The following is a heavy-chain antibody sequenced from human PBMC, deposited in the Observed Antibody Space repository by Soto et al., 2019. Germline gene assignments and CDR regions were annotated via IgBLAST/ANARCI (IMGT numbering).Heavy chain of an antibody. CDR2: IIPILGIA. CDR1: GGTFSSYT. D-gene: IGHD6-6*01. CDR3: ARAGLAARPWSRVGPDAFDI. J-gene: IGHJ3*02. Sequence: SVKVSCKASGGTFSSYTISWVRQAPGQGLEWMGRIIPILGIANYAQKFQGRVTITADKSTSTAYMELSSLRSEDTAVYYCARAGLAARPWSRVGPDAFDIWGQGTMVTVSS. V-gene: IGHV1-69*02.